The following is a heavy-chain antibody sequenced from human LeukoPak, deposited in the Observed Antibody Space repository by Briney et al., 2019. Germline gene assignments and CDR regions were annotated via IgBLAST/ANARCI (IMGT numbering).Heavy chain of an antibody. V-gene: IGHV3-30*02. CDR1: AFTFSDYG. Sequence: GGSLRLSCAASAFTFSDYGMHWVRQAPGKGLEWVAFIRYDASKEYYADSVKGRFTISRDNAKNSLYLQMNSLRAEDTAVYYCAREKGGYRLYYGMDVWGQGTTVAVSS. J-gene: IGHJ6*02. CDR3: AREKGGYRLYYGMDV. D-gene: IGHD5-18*01. CDR2: IRYDASKE.